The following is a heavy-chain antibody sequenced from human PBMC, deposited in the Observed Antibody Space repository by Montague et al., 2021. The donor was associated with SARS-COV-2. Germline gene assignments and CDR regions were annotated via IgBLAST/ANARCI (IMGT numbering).Heavy chain of an antibody. J-gene: IGHJ6*02. V-gene: IGHV4-61*01. CDR3: ARDGVLRYFDWLGDRYGMDV. CDR2: LYYSGST. D-gene: IGHD3-9*01. CDR1: GGSVRSGSYY. Sequence: SETLSLTCTVSGGSVRSGSYYWSWIRQPHGKGLEWIGYLYYSGSTNYNPSLKSRVPISVDTSKNQFSLKLSSVTAADTAVYYCARDGVLRYFDWLGDRYGMDVWGQGTTVTVSS.